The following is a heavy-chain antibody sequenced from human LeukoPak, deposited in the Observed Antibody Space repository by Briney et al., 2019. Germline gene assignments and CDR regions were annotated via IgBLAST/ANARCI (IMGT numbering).Heavy chain of an antibody. CDR3: ARDSSLFGGSDY. CDR1: GYTFTGYH. D-gene: IGHD3-10*02. CDR2: ITPNSGDT. Sequence: ASVMVSCKASGYTFTGYHLHWVRQAPGQGLEWIGRITPNSGDTYYAQDFRGRVTMTRDTSINTTYMELSRLRSDDTAVYYSARDSSLFGGSDYWGRGTLVTVSS. V-gene: IGHV1-2*02. J-gene: IGHJ4*02.